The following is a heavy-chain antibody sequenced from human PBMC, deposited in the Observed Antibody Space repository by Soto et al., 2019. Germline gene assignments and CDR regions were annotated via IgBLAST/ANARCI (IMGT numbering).Heavy chain of an antibody. CDR2: IKSDTDGGTI. J-gene: IGHJ4*02. CDR1: GFTFSNVW. CDR3: TPLALKYNSDWYPLSD. Sequence: EVQLVESGGGLVKPGGSLRLSCAGSGFTFSNVWMNWVRQAPGKGLEWVGRIKSDTDGGTIDYDAPVKGRFTISRDDSNNTLYLQMNSLKTEDTATYYCTPLALKYNSDWYPLSDWGQGTRVTVSS. D-gene: IGHD6-19*01. V-gene: IGHV3-15*07.